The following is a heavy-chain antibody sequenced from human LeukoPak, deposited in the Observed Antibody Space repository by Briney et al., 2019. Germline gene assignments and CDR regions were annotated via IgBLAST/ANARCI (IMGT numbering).Heavy chain of an antibody. V-gene: IGHV4-59*01. CDR2: IYYSGST. J-gene: IGHJ4*02. D-gene: IGHD4-17*01. Sequence: SETLSLTCTVSGGSISSYYWSRIRQPPGKGLEWIGYIYYSGSTNYNPSLKSRVTIPVDTSKNQFSLKLSSVTAADTAVYYCARGSTVGADYWGQGTLVTVSS. CDR1: GGSISSYY. CDR3: ARGSTVGADY.